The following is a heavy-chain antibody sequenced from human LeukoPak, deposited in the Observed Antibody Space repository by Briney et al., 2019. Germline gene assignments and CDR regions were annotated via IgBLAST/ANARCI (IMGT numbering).Heavy chain of an antibody. Sequence: PGGSLRLSCAASGFSFSIYSMNWVRQAPGKGLEWVSSISSTSGYITYSDSVKGRFTISRDNAKNSLFLQMNTLRAEDTAVYYCARLVRDAFDIWGQGTMVTVSS. V-gene: IGHV3-21*04. CDR1: GFSFSIYS. CDR2: ISSTSGYI. CDR3: ARLVRDAFDI. J-gene: IGHJ3*02.